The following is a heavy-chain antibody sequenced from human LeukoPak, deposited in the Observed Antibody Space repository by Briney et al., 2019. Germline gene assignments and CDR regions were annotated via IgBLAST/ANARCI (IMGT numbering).Heavy chain of an antibody. CDR1: GFTVSSNY. V-gene: IGHV3-53*01. D-gene: IGHD3-22*01. CDR2: IYSGGST. J-gene: IGHJ4*02. Sequence: GGSLRLSCAASGFTVSSNYMGWVRQAPGKGLEWVSVIYSGGSTYYADSVKGRFTISRDNSKNTLYLQMNSLRAEDTAVYYCARDIAYDSSGYYSPHFDYWGQGTLVTVSS. CDR3: ARDIAYDSSGYYSPHFDY.